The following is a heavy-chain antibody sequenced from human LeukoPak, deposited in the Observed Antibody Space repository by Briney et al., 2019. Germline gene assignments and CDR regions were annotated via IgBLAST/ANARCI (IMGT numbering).Heavy chain of an antibody. D-gene: IGHD5-24*01. CDR3: AVTVEDGYHLRVSAFDI. V-gene: IGHV4-4*02. CDR2: IYHSGST. Sequence: PTGTLSLTCAVSGGSISSSNWWSWVRQPPGKGLEWIGEIYHSGSTNYNPSLKSRVTISVDKSKNQFSLKLSSVTAADTAVYYCAVTVEDGYHLRVSAFDIWGQGTMVTVSS. CDR1: GGSISSSNW. J-gene: IGHJ3*02.